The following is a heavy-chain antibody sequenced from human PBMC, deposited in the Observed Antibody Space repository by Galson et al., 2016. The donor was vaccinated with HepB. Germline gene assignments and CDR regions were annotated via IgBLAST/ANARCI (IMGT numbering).Heavy chain of an antibody. J-gene: IGHJ5*02. V-gene: IGHV3-30-3*01. Sequence: SLRLSCAASGFTFSSYAMHWVRQAPGKGLEWVAVISFDGSNKYYADSVKGRFTIASDNSKNTLYLQMNSLRDEDTAVYYCAKDHGNRWLNNWVDPWGQGTLVTVSS. CDR3: AKDHGNRWLNNWVDP. D-gene: IGHD2-15*01. CDR2: ISFDGSNK. CDR1: GFTFSSYA.